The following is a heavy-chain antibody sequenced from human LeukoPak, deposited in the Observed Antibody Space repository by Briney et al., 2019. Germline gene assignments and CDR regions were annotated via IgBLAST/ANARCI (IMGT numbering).Heavy chain of an antibody. J-gene: IGHJ4*02. CDR1: GFTFRTHS. D-gene: IGHD3-22*01. CDR2: ISSGRNYI. V-gene: IGHV3-21*01. Sequence: GGSLRLSCAASGFTFRTHSMNWVRQAPGKGLEWVSSISSGRNYIYYADSVKGRFTISRDNAKNSLYLQMNSLRAEDTAVYYCARGAMIIVAHFDYWGQGTLVTVSS. CDR3: ARGAMIIVAHFDY.